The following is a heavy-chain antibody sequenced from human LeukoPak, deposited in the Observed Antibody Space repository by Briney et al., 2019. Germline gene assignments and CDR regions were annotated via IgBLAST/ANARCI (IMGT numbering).Heavy chain of an antibody. J-gene: IGHJ5*02. V-gene: IGHV4-39*07. CDR2: IYYSGRT. D-gene: IGHD3-9*01. CDR1: GGSISSSSYY. CDR3: ARASGYDILTGLAWFDP. Sequence: PSETLSLTCTVSGGSISSSSYYWGWNRQSPGKGLEWIGSIYYSGRTYYNPSLKSRVTISIDTSKSQISLKLSSVTAADTAVYYCARASGYDILTGLAWFDPLGQGTLVTVSS.